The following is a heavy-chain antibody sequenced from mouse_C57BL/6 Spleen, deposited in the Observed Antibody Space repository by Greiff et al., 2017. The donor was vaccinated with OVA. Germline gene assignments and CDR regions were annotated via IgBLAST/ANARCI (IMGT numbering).Heavy chain of an antibody. J-gene: IGHJ4*01. D-gene: IGHD1-3*01. CDR1: GYTFTSYW. V-gene: IGHV1-50*01. CDR2: IDPSDSYI. CDR3: TRYLTSYAMDY. Sequence: QVQLQQPGAELVKPGASVKLSCKASGYTFTSYWMQWVKQRPGQGLEWIGEIDPSDSYINYNKKFKGKDTVTVDTSSSTTYMKLSSLTYEDSAVYYYTRYLTSYAMDYWGQGTSVTVSS.